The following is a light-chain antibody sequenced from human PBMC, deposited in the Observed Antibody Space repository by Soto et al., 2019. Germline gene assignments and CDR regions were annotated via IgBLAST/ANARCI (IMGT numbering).Light chain of an antibody. J-gene: IGKJ1*01. Sequence: DIQMTQSPSSLSASVGDRVTITCRASQSISNYLNWYQQKPGKAPKLLMYAASSLHSGVPSRLGGSGSGTDFTLTISSLQPEGFATYYCQQCYSTPRAFGQGTKVEIK. CDR2: AAS. V-gene: IGKV1-39*01. CDR3: QQCYSTPRA. CDR1: QSISNY.